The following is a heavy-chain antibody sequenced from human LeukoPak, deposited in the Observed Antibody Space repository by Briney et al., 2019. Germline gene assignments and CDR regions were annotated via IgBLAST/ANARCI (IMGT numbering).Heavy chain of an antibody. CDR2: ISPYDSV. CDR1: GFPFSSYE. D-gene: IGHD3-22*01. Sequence: GGSVRLSCAASGFPFSSYEMNWARQAPGKGLEWVSYISPYDSVYYADSVKGRFTISRDNAKNSLFLQMNSLRAEDTAVYYCARDGYYYDSSGWLDYWGEGTVAAVSS. CDR3: ARDGYYYDSSGWLDY. V-gene: IGHV3-48*03. J-gene: IGHJ4*01.